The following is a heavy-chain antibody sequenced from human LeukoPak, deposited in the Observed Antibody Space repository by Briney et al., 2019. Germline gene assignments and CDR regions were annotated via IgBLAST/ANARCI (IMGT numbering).Heavy chain of an antibody. J-gene: IGHJ3*02. CDR2: IWYDGSNK. CDR1: GFTFSSYG. V-gene: IGHV3-33*06. Sequence: GRSLRLSCAASGFTFSSYGMHWVRQAPGKGLEWVAAIWYDGSNKYYADSVKGRFTISRDNSKNTLYLQMNSLRAEDTAVYYCAKDLAYCGGDCYYDAFDIWGQGTLVTVSS. CDR3: AKDLAYCGGDCYYDAFDI. D-gene: IGHD2-21*02.